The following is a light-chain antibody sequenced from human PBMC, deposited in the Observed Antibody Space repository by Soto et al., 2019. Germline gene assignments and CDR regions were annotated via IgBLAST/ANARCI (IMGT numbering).Light chain of an antibody. J-gene: IGLJ6*01. CDR2: DSN. CDR3: TSYTPTGALV. V-gene: IGLV1-51*01. CDR1: SSNIGNNF. Sequence: QSVLTQPPSVSAAPGQTVAISCSGSSSNIGNNFVCWYQQLPGTAPKLIIYDSNKRPSGIPDRFSGSKSGTSGTLAITGLQPGDEADYYCTSYTPTGALVFGSGTKLTVL.